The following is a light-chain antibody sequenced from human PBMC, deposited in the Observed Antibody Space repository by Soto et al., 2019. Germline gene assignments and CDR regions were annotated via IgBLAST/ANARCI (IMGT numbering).Light chain of an antibody. Sequence: EIVLTQSPGTLSLSPGERVTLSCRASQSVSSSYLAWYQQKPAQAPRLLIYCASNRATGMPAWFSGSGSGTAFTLTISTLEHEAFAVYYCQQYGGSPPYTFGQGTKLEIK. CDR2: CAS. J-gene: IGKJ2*01. V-gene: IGKV3-20*01. CDR3: QQYGGSPPYT. CDR1: QSVSSSY.